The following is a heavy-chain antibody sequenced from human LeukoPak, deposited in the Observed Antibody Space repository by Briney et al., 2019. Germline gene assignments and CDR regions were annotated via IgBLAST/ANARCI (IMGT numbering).Heavy chain of an antibody. CDR3: AKDLAAGVAD. J-gene: IGHJ4*02. V-gene: IGHV3-23*01. CDR1: GFTFSSFT. D-gene: IGHD2-15*01. CDR2: VSGSGGST. Sequence: GGSLRLSCAASGFTFSSFTMSRVRQAPGKGLEWVSTVSGSGGSTYYSDSVKGRFTISRDNSKDTLYLQMNSLRAEDTAVYYCAKDLAAGVADWGQGTLVTVSS.